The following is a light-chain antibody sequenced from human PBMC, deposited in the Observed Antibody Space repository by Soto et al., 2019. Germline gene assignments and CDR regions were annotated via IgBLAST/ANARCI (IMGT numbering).Light chain of an antibody. CDR3: QQYGSSHS. Sequence: EIVLTQSPGTLSLSPGEIATLSFSASQSVSSSYLAWYQQKPGQAPRLLIYGASSRATGIPDRFSGSGSGTDFTLTISRLEPEDFAVYYCQQYGSSHSFGQGTKVDIK. CDR1: QSVSSSY. V-gene: IGKV3-20*01. CDR2: GAS. J-gene: IGKJ1*01.